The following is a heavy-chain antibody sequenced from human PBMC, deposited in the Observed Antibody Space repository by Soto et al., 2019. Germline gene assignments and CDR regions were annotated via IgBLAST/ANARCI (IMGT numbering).Heavy chain of an antibody. D-gene: IGHD6-13*01. CDR1: GGSISSDGSY. CDR3: ARGLAAAGLFGFGP. Sequence: SETLSLTCTVSGGSISSDGSYWSWIRQHPGKGLEWIGCLFYSGSTYYNPSLKSRVTISVDTSKNQFSLKLSSVTAADTAVYYCARGLAAAGLFGFGPWGQGTLVTVSS. J-gene: IGHJ5*02. CDR2: LFYSGST. V-gene: IGHV4-31*03.